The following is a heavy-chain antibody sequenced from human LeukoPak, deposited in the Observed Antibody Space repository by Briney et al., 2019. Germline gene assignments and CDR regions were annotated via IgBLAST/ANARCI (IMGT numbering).Heavy chain of an antibody. CDR3: TTDLYYYDSSGYYSTGDY. V-gene: IGHV3-15*01. CDR2: IKSKTDGGTT. J-gene: IGHJ4*02. Sequence: PGGSRRLSCAASGFTFSNAWMSWVRQAPGKGLEWVGRIKSKTDGGTTDYAAPVKGRFTISRDDSKNTLYLQMSSLKTEDTAVYYCTTDLYYYDSSGYYSTGDYWGQGTLVTVSS. CDR1: GFTFSNAW. D-gene: IGHD3-22*01.